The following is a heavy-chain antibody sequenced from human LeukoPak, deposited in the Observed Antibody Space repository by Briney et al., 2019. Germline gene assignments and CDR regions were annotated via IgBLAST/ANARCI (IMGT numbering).Heavy chain of an antibody. CDR2: ISYDGSNK. V-gene: IGHV3-30-3*01. J-gene: IGHJ4*02. Sequence: GGSLILSCAASGFTFSSYAMHWVRPAPGKGLEWVAVISYDGSNKYYADSVKGRFTISRDNSKNTLYLQMNSLRAEDTAVYYCAKECGYSYGLLSQYYFDYWGQGTLVTVSS. D-gene: IGHD5-18*01. CDR3: AKECGYSYGLLSQYYFDY. CDR1: GFTFSSYA.